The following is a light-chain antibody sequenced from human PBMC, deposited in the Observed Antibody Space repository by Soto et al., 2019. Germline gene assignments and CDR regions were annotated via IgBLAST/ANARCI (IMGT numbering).Light chain of an antibody. CDR3: QQYISYWT. J-gene: IGKJ1*01. CDR1: QSISSW. CDR2: DAS. V-gene: IGKV1-5*01. Sequence: GVRLTVTFRASQSISSWLAWYQQKPGKAPKLLIYDASSLESGVPSRFSGRGSGTEFTLTISSLQPDDFATYYCQQYISYWTFGQGTKVAI.